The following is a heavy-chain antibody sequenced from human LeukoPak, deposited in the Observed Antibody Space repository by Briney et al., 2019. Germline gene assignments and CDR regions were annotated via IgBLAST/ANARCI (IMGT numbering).Heavy chain of an antibody. CDR1: GGSISGYF. CDR2: ISSSGST. J-gene: IGHJ4*02. V-gene: IGHV4-4*07. D-gene: IGHD6-13*01. CDR3: ARDPTDSSSPSVFDY. Sequence: SETLSLTCTVSGGSISGYFWSWIRQPAGKGLEWIGRISSSGSTNYNPSLKSRVTISVDTSKNQFSLKLSSVTAADTAVYYCARDPTDSSSPSVFDYWGQGTLVTVSS.